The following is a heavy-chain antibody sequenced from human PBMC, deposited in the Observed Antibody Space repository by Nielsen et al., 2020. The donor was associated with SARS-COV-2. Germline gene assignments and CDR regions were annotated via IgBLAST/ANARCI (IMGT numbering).Heavy chain of an antibody. V-gene: IGHV1-69*01. CDR3: ARVAYDFWSGYYKINAFDI. D-gene: IGHD3-3*01. CDR2: IIPIFGTA. Sequence: WVRQAPGQGLEWMGGIIPIFGTANYAPKFQGRVTITADESTSTAYMELSSLRSEDTAVYYCARVAYDFWSGYYKINAFDIWGQGTMVTVSS. J-gene: IGHJ3*02.